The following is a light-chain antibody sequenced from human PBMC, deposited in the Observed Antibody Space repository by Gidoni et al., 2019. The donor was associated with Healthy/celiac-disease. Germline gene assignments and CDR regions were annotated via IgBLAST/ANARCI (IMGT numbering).Light chain of an antibody. CDR2: GAS. V-gene: IGKV3-20*01. Sequence: IVLTQSPGTLSLSPGERATLSCRASQSVSRSYLAWYQQKPGQAPRLLIYGASSRATGIPDRFSGSGSGTDFTLTISRLEPEDFAVYYCQQDGSSRTFGQGTKVEIK. CDR3: QQDGSSRT. CDR1: QSVSRSY. J-gene: IGKJ1*01.